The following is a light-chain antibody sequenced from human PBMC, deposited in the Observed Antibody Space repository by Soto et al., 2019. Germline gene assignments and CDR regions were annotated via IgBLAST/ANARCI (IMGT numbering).Light chain of an antibody. V-gene: IGKV3-15*01. J-gene: IGKJ4*01. Sequence: EIVMTQSPATLSVSPGERATLSCRASQSVSGNLAWYQQKHGQAPRLLIYGASTRATGVPARFSGSGSGTEFTLTISSLQSEDFAVYYCQQRSNWPLTFGGGTKVEIK. CDR3: QQRSNWPLT. CDR1: QSVSGN. CDR2: GAS.